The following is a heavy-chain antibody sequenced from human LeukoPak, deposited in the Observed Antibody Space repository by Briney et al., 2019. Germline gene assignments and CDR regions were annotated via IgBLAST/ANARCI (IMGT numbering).Heavy chain of an antibody. CDR2: ISYSGST. J-gene: IGHJ4*02. D-gene: IGHD4/OR15-4a*01. Sequence: PSETLSLTCTVSGGSISSYYWSWIRQPPGKGLEWIGYISYSGSTNYNPSPKSRVTISVDTSKNQFSLKLSSVTAADTAVHYCAGLTRRGFIDYWGQGTLVTVSS. V-gene: IGHV4-59*01. CDR1: GGSISSYY. CDR3: AGLTRRGFIDY.